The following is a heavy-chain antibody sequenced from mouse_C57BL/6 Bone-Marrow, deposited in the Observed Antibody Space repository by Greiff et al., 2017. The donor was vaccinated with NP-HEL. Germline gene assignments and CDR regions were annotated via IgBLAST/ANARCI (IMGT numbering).Heavy chain of an antibody. Sequence: QVQLQQPGAELVKPGASVKLSCKASGYTFTSYWMHWVKQRPGQGLEWIGMIHPNSGSTNYNEKFKSKATLTVDKSSSTAYMQLSSLTSEDSAVYYCARFITTVVAPYYARDYWGQGTSVTVSS. CDR1: GYTFTSYW. J-gene: IGHJ4*01. D-gene: IGHD1-1*01. CDR2: IHPNSGST. V-gene: IGHV1-64*01. CDR3: ARFITTVVAPYYARDY.